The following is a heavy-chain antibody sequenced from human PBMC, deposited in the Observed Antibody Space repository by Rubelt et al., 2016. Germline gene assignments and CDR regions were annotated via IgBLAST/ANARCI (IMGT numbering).Heavy chain of an antibody. V-gene: IGHV1-3*01. D-gene: IGHD3-9*01. CDR1: GYTFTSYA. Sequence: QVQLVQSGAEVKKPGASVKVSCKASGYTFTSYAMHWVRQAPGPRLEWLGWINAGNRNTKSSQKFQGRVTITRDTAASTAYMERSSLRSEDTAVYYCARDQEYYDILTGYLSGMDVWGQGTTVTVSS. J-gene: IGHJ6*02. CDR3: ARDQEYYDILTGYLSGMDV. CDR2: INAGNRNT.